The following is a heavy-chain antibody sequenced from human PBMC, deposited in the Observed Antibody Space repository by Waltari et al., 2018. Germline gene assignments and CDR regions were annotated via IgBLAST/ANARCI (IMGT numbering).Heavy chain of an antibody. CDR2: SNPNSGGT. Sequence: QVQLVQSGAEVKKPGASVKVSCKASGYTFTGYYMHWVRQAPGQGLEWMRWSNPNSGGTKYPQKFQDRVTMTRDKSISTAYMELSRLRTDDTAVYYCASLNTNGDDEGAFDIWGQGTMVTVSS. V-gene: IGHV1-2*02. J-gene: IGHJ3*02. CDR1: GYTFTGYY. CDR3: ASLNTNGDDEGAFDI. D-gene: IGHD4-17*01.